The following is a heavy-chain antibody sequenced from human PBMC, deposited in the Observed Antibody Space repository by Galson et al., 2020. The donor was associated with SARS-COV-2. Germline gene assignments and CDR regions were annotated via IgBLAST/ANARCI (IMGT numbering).Heavy chain of an antibody. D-gene: IGHD3-22*01. CDR2: IWYDGSNK. CDR3: ARDPFSSGYYLDDAFDI. V-gene: IGHV3-33*01. Sequence: GGSLRLSCAASGFTYSSYGMHWVRQAPGKGLEWGAVIWYDGSNKYDADSVKGRFTISRDNSKNTLYLQMNSLRAEDTAVYYGARDPFSSGYYLDDAFDIWGQGTMVTVSP. CDR1: GFTYSSYG. J-gene: IGHJ3*02.